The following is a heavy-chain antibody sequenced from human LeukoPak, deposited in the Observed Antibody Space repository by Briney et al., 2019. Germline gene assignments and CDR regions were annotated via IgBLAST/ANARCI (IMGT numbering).Heavy chain of an antibody. CDR2: ISSSSSTI. CDR1: GFTFSSYS. Sequence: GGSLRLSCAASGFTFSSYSMNWVRQAPGKGLEWVSYISSSSSTIYYADSVKGRFTISRDNSKNTLYLQMNSLRAEDTAVYYCAKDIGERWLQYFDYWGQGTLVTVSS. CDR3: AKDIGERWLQYFDY. V-gene: IGHV3-48*01. D-gene: IGHD5-12*01. J-gene: IGHJ4*02.